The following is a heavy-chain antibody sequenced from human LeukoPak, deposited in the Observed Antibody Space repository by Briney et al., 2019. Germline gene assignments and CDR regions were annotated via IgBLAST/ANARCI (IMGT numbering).Heavy chain of an antibody. V-gene: IGHV4-59*08. CDR1: GGFISSYY. CDR3: ARHMYYDSLDS. J-gene: IGHJ4*02. CDR2: IYYSGST. D-gene: IGHD3-3*01. Sequence: SETLSLTCTVSGGFISSYYWSWIRQPPGKGLEWIGYIYYSGSTNCNPSLKSRVTISVDTSKNQISLKLSSVTAADTAVYYCARHMYYDSLDSWGQGTLVTVSS.